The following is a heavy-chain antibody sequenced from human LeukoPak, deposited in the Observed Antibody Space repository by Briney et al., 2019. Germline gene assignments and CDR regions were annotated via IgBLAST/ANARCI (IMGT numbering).Heavy chain of an antibody. J-gene: IGHJ6*03. V-gene: IGHV4-34*01. D-gene: IGHD2-21*02. CDR3: ARGAFCGGDCYSGGNYYYYYMDV. CDR2: INHSGST. CDR1: GGSFSGYH. Sequence: SETLSLTCAVYGGSFSGYHWSWIRQPPGKGLEWIGEINHSGSTNYNPSLKSRVTISVDTSKNQFSLKLSSVTAADTAVYYCARGAFCGGDCYSGGNYYYYYMDVWGKGTTVTVSS.